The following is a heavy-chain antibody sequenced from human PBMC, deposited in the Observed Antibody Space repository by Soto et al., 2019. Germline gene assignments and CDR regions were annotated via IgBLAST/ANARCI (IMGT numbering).Heavy chain of an antibody. V-gene: IGHV6-1*01. CDR3: ARGGRVYDIPTWFDP. J-gene: IGHJ5*02. D-gene: IGHD3-9*01. Sequence: PSQTLSLTCAISGDSVSSNSAAWNWIRQSPSRGLEWLGRTFYRSQWHNDYALFAKSRITIIPDTSKNQSSLQLNSVTPEDTAVYYCARGGRVYDIPTWFDPWGQGTLVTVSS. CDR1: GDSVSSNSAA. CDR2: TFYRSQWHN.